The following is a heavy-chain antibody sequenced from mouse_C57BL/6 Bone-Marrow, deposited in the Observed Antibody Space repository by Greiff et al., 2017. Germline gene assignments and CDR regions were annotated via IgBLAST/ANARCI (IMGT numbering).Heavy chain of an antibody. V-gene: IGHV1-76*01. CDR3: ARRRTWYFDV. CDR2: IYPGSGNT. Sequence: QVQLQQSGAELVRPGASVKLSCKASGYTFTDYYINWVKQRPGQGLEWIARIYPGSGNTYYNEKFKGKATLSAEKSSSTAYMQLSSLTSEDSAVYFCARRRTWYFDVWGTGTTVTGSS. J-gene: IGHJ1*03. CDR1: GYTFTDYY.